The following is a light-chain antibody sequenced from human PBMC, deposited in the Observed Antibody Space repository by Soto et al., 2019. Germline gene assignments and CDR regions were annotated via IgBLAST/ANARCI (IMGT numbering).Light chain of an antibody. CDR3: QQFNSYPVT. V-gene: IGKV1-13*02. J-gene: IGKJ3*01. Sequence: AIQLTQSPSSLSASVGDRVTITCRASQGISSALAWYQQKPGKAPNLLIYDDSSLESGIPSRFSGSGSGTDFTLTISSLQPEDFATSSCQQFNSYPVTFGPGTKVDIK. CDR1: QGISSA. CDR2: DDS.